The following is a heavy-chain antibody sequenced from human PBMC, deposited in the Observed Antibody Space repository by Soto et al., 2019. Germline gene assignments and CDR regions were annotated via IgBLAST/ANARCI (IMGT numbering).Heavy chain of an antibody. V-gene: IGHV1-69*19. Sequence: QVQLVQSGAEMKKPGSSVKVSCQSSGGTFNTYAMNWVRQAPGQGPEWMGDISPMFGAANYAPKLQGRVTITADESTGTSYMQLSSLTSEDTAIYFCAREVQVHTPAFVYWGQGTLVTVSS. CDR3: AREVQVHTPAFVY. J-gene: IGHJ4*02. CDR2: ISPMFGAA. D-gene: IGHD3-10*01. CDR1: GGTFNTYA.